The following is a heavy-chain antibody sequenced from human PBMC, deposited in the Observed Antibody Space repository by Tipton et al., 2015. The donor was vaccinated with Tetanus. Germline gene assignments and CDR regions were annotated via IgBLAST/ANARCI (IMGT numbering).Heavy chain of an antibody. CDR1: GLSLSRDT. CDR3: ARDMDY. J-gene: IGHJ4*02. V-gene: IGHV3-48*02. Sequence: SLRLSCAASGLSLSRDTMNWVRQAPGKGLEWISYISVSGATIFYADSVKGRFTISRDNSKNSLYLQMNSLRDEDTAVYYCARDMDYWGQGTLVTVSS. CDR2: ISVSGATI.